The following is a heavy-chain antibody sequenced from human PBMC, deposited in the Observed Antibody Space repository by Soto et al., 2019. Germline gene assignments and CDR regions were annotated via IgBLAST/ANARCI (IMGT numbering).Heavy chain of an antibody. J-gene: IGHJ4*02. CDR1: GFNFDNYW. D-gene: IGHD1-1*01. CDR3: ARDTTGILDY. Sequence: GGSLRLSCAASGFNFDNYWMAWVRQSPGKGLEWVANIKQDGSDKNYVDSVKGRFTISRDNAKNSLYLQMDSLRAEDSAVYSCARDTTGILDYWGQGTLVTVSS. V-gene: IGHV3-7*01. CDR2: IKQDGSDK.